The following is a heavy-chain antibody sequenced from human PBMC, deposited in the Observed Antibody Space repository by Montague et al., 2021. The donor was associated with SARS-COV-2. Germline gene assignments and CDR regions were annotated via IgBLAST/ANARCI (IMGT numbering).Heavy chain of an antibody. CDR1: GGSISPFD. Sequence: SETLSLTCTVSGGSISPFDWSWIRQSPEGGLEWIGTIYYSGTANYNPSLMGRLAMSLQTSQKQLSLEMRSVTAADTAMYYCASHPVWQQLITWGQGTLVSVSP. CDR3: ASHPVWQQLIT. D-gene: IGHD6-13*01. V-gene: IGHV4-59*01. CDR2: IYYSGTA. J-gene: IGHJ5*02.